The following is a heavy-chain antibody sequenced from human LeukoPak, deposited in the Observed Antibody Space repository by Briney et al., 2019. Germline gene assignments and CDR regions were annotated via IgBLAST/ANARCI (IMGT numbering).Heavy chain of an antibody. D-gene: IGHD1-26*01. J-gene: IGHJ4*02. V-gene: IGHV3-23*01. CDR3: AKDSGTYYQGFDY. Sequence: PGGSLRLSCAASGFTFSTYVMNWFRQAPGKGPEWVSTISVGAEYIFYADSVKGRFTIFRDNSKNTLYLQMNSLRAEDTAVYYCAKDSGTYYQGFDYWGQGTLVTVSS. CDR2: ISVGAEYI. CDR1: GFTFSTYV.